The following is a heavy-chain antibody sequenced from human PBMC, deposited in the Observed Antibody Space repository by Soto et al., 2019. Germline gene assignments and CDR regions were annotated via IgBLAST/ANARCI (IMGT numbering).Heavy chain of an antibody. V-gene: IGHV3-30-3*01. Sequence: QVQLVESGGGVVQPGRSLRLSCADSGFTFSNYAMHWVRQAPGKGLEWVAVISYDGYNKYYADSVKGRFTISRDNSKNPLYLQMNSLRVEDTAVYYCTRGGNYHGSVTYDYFDYWGQGTLVTVSS. CDR3: TRGGNYHGSVTYDYFDY. D-gene: IGHD3-10*01. J-gene: IGHJ4*02. CDR2: ISYDGYNK. CDR1: GFTFSNYA.